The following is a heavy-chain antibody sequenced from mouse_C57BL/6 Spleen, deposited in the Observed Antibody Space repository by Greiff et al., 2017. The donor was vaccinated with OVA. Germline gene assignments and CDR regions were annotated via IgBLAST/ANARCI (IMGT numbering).Heavy chain of an antibody. J-gene: IGHJ3*01. CDR1: GYTFTSYW. CDR3: AGGYSNQFAY. V-gene: IGHV1-52*01. CDR2: IDPSDSET. D-gene: IGHD2-5*01. Sequence: QVHVKQPGAELVRPGSSVKLSCKASGYTFTSYWMHWVKQRPIQGLEWIGNIDPSDSETHYNQKFKDKATLTVDKSSSTAYMQLSSLTSEDSAVYYCAGGYSNQFAYWGQGTLVTVSA.